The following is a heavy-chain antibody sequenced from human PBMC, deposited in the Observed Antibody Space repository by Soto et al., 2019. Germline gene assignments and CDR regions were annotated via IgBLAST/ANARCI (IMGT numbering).Heavy chain of an antibody. Sequence: SVKVSCKASGGTFSSYAISWVRQAPGQGLEWMGGIIPIFGTANYAQKFQGRVTITADKSTSTAYMELSSLRSEDTAVYYCAREGSGSPALAYWGQGTLVTVSS. CDR3: AREGSGSPALAY. CDR1: GGTFSSYA. D-gene: IGHD1-26*01. V-gene: IGHV1-69*06. J-gene: IGHJ4*02. CDR2: IIPIFGTA.